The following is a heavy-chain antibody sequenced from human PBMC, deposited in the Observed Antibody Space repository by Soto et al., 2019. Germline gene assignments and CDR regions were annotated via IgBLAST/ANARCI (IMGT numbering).Heavy chain of an antibody. CDR2: IYYSGST. D-gene: IGHD3-22*01. CDR1: GGSISSYY. Sequence: SETLSLTCTVSGGSISSYYWSCIRQPPGKGLEWIVYIYYSGSTNYNPSLKSRVTISVDTSKNQFSLKLSSVTAADTAVYYCARDRYYYDSSGYSRVWFDSWGKGTMLTGSS. V-gene: IGHV4-59*01. CDR3: ARDRYYYDSSGYSRVWFDS. J-gene: IGHJ5*02.